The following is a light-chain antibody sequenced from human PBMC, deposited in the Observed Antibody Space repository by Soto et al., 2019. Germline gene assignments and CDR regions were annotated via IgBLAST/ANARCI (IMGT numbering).Light chain of an antibody. CDR3: KSYAGSNTYV. V-gene: IGLV2-8*01. Sequence: QSFLTQPPSASGSPGQSVTISCTGTKNDIGVYDFVSWYQHHPGKAPRLIIYEVAQRPSGVPDRFSGSKSGSTASLTVSGLQAADEADYFCKSYAGSNTYVFGSGTKVTVL. J-gene: IGLJ1*01. CDR2: EVA. CDR1: KNDIGVYDF.